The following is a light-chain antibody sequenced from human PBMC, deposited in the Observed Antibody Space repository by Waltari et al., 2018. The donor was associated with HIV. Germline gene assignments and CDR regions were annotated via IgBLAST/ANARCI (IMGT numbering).Light chain of an antibody. V-gene: IGKV1-39*01. CDR1: QSISTD. J-gene: IGKJ2*01. CDR2: AAS. Sequence: DIRLPQSPSSLSTSLGETVPIACRANQSISTDLNWYQLKPGKAPDLLISAASTLQSGVPSRFSGSGSGTDFTLIINNFQPEDFAAYFCQQTYSRPHTFGQGTKLDI. CDR3: QQTYSRPHT.